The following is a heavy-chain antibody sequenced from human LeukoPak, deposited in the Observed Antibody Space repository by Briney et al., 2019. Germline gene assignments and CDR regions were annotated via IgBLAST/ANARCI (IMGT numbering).Heavy chain of an antibody. CDR1: GFTFSSYA. CDR2: ISSNGGST. D-gene: IGHD3-16*01. V-gene: IGHV3-64*04. CDR3: AKSHYNLGNWSPFDP. Sequence: PGGSLRLSCSASGFTFSSYAMHWVRQAPGKGLEYVSAISSNGGSTYYADSVKGRFTISRDNPKNTLYLQMNSLRAEDTALYYCAKSHYNLGNWSPFDPWGQGTLVTVSS. J-gene: IGHJ5*02.